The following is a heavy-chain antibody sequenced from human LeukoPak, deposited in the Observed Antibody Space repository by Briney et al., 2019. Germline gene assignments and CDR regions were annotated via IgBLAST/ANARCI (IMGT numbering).Heavy chain of an antibody. CDR3: AIDTTSIGFDP. D-gene: IGHD1-26*01. V-gene: IGHV4-59*01. J-gene: IGHJ5*02. Sequence: SETLSLTCTVSGGSISSYYWSWIRQPPGKGLEWIGYIYYSGSTNYNPSLKSRVTISVDTSKNQFSLKLSSVTAADTAVYYCAIDTTSIGFDPWGQGTLVTVCS. CDR1: GGSISSYY. CDR2: IYYSGST.